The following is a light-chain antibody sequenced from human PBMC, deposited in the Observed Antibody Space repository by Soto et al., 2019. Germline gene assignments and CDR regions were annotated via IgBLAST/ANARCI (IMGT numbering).Light chain of an antibody. V-gene: IGKV3-20*01. Sequence: IVLTQSPGTLSLSPGERAILSCRASQSVDSRFLAWYQQKPDQAPRLLIYGATRRATGIPDRFSGSASGADFSLIISRVEPEDFVVYYCQLYGNSVLYTFGQGTKLEIK. CDR2: GAT. CDR3: QLYGNSVLYT. CDR1: QSVDSRF. J-gene: IGKJ2*01.